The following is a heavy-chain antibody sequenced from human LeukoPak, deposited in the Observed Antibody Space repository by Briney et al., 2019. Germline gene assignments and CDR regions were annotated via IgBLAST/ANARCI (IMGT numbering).Heavy chain of an antibody. Sequence: GGSLRLSCAASGFTFDDYGMSWVRQAPGKGLEWVSGINWNGGSTGYADSVKGRFTISRDNAKNSLYLQMNSLRAEDTALYYCARAYCGGDCYYYYYYYMDVWGKGTTVTVSS. J-gene: IGHJ6*03. CDR1: GFTFDDYG. CDR2: INWNGGST. CDR3: ARAYCGGDCYYYYYYYMDV. D-gene: IGHD2-21*02. V-gene: IGHV3-20*04.